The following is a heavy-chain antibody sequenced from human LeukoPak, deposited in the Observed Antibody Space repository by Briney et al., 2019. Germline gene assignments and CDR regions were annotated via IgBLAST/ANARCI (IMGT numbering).Heavy chain of an antibody. Sequence: GRSLRLSCAASGFNFEDYAMHWVRHLPGKGLEWVSGISWNSGSIGYADSVKGRFTISRDNAKNSLYLQMSSLRVEDTALCFCAKGAYYDIIDYYAKFDYWGQGALVTVSS. CDR3: AKGAYYDIIDYYAKFDY. D-gene: IGHD3-22*01. CDR1: GFNFEDYA. V-gene: IGHV3-9*01. J-gene: IGHJ4*02. CDR2: ISWNSGSI.